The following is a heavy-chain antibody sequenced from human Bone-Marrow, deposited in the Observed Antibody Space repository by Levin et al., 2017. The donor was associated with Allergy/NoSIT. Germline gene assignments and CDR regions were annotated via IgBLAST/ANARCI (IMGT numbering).Heavy chain of an antibody. V-gene: IGHV4-4*02. CDR2: IYHTGRN. CDR3: AGERYCSSGSCSADFDY. Sequence: SETLSLTCAISGGSITSNNWWSWVRQPPGKRLEWIGEIYHTGRNNYNPSLKSRITISVDKSNNQFSLNLRSVTAADTAIYYCAGERYCSSGSCSADFDYWGQGTLVSVSS. J-gene: IGHJ4*02. D-gene: IGHD2-15*01. CDR1: GGSITSNNW.